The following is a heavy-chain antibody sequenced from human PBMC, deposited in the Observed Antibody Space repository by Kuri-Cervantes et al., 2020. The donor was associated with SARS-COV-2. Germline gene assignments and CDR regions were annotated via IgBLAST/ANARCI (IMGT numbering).Heavy chain of an antibody. V-gene: IGHV3-30*02. CDR3: AKDREGYGDLDY. Sequence: GGSLRLSCAASGFTFSSYGMHWVRQAPGKGLEWVAFIRYDGSTTYYADSVKGRFTISRDNSKKTVYLQMNSLRPEDTAVYYCAKDREGYGDLDYWGQGTLVTVSS. J-gene: IGHJ4*02. CDR2: IRYDGSTT. D-gene: IGHD4-17*01. CDR1: GFTFSSYG.